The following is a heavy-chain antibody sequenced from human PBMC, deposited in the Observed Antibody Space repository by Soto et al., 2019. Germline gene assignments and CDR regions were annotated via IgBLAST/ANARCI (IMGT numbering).Heavy chain of an antibody. CDR2: IDPSDSYT. V-gene: IGHV5-10-1*01. CDR3: VSSSYSSGWSGGSYYYYGMDV. CDR1: GYSFTSYW. J-gene: IGHJ6*02. D-gene: IGHD6-19*01. Sequence: PGESLKISCKGSGYSFTSYWISWVRQMPGKGLEWMGRIDPSDSYTNYSPSFQGHVTISADKSISTAYLQWSSLKASDTAMYYCVSSSYSSGWSGGSYYYYGMDVWGQGTTVTVSS.